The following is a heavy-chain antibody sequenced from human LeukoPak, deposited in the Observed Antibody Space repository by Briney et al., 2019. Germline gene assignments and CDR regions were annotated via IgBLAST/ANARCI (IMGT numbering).Heavy chain of an antibody. V-gene: IGHV3-21*01. CDR2: ISSSSSYI. J-gene: IGHJ4*02. Sequence: GGSLRLSCAASGFTFSSYSMSWVRQAPGKGLEWVSSISSSSSYIYYADSVKGRFTISRDNAKNSLYLQMNSLRAEDTAVYYCARPLQSPRPAGDYWGQGTLVTVSS. CDR3: ARPLQSPRPAGDY. CDR1: GFTFSSYS.